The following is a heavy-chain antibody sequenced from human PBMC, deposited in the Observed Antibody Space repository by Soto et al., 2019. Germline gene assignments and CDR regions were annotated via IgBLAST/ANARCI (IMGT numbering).Heavy chain of an antibody. V-gene: IGHV3-21*01. J-gene: IGHJ4*02. CDR2: ISGSSRFI. CDR3: ARGEASVAVPGAVETIAVAGGDFFDY. D-gene: IGHD6-13*01. CDR1: GFTFSTYN. Sequence: EVQLVESGGGLVKPGGSLRLSCAASGFTFSTYNMNWVRQAPGQGLEWVSSISGSSRFIYYADSLKGRFTISRDNAKNSLYLQMNSLRAEDTAVYYCARGEASVAVPGAVETIAVAGGDFFDYWGPGTLVTVSS.